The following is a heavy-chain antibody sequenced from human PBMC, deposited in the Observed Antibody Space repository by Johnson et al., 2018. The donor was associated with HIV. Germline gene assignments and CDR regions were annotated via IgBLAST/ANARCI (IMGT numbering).Heavy chain of an antibody. J-gene: IGHJ3*01. CDR3: ARGLWLTPDVFDF. CDR2: IYSGGSI. D-gene: IGHD3-16*01. Sequence: VQLVESGGGVVQPGRSLRLSCAASGFTVSSKYMSWVRQAPGKGLEWVSVIYSGGSIYFADSVKGRFTISRDNSKNTLYLQMNSLRADDTAVYYFARGLWLTPDVFDFWGQGTMVTVSS. CDR1: GFTVSSKY. V-gene: IGHV3-66*01.